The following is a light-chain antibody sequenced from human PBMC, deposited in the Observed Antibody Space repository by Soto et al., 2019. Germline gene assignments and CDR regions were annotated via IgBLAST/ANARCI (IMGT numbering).Light chain of an antibody. CDR1: QSVSNNY. CDR3: PVQGSAGT. CDR2: GAS. J-gene: IGKJ4*01. Sequence: SCWASQSVSNNYLAWYQQKPGQAPRLLIYGASNRATGIPDRFSVSRAETDIPLSIAVSELQQIGVYYLPVQGSAGTFRRGTKVDIK. V-gene: IGKV3-20*01.